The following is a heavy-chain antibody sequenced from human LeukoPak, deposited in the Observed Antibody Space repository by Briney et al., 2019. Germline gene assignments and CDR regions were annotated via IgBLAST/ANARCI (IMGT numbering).Heavy chain of an antibody. CDR2: ISPNSGGT. D-gene: IGHD3-3*01. CDR1: GYTFTGYY. Sequence: ASVKVSCKASGYTFTGYYMHWVRQAPGQGLEWMGWISPNSGGTNYAQKFQGRVTMTRDTSITTAYMELSRLRSDDTAVYYCARDLVGGGSAWSGYYPLDYWGQGTLVTVST. J-gene: IGHJ4*02. V-gene: IGHV1-2*02. CDR3: ARDLVGGGSAWSGYYPLDY.